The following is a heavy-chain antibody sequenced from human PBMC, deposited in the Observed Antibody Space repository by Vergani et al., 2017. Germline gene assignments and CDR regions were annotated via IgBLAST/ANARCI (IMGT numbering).Heavy chain of an antibody. CDR3: ARETVVTSWDGYRFHYMDV. Sequence: QVQLQESGPGLVKPSQTLSLTCSVSGGAVNSGSNFWTWIRQPAGKGLEWIGRTSTDGSTHYKPSLKSRVTVSVDTSETQISLRLTSVTAEDTAVYYCARETVVTSWDGYRFHYMDVWGKGTTVTVSS. CDR2: TSTDGST. V-gene: IGHV4-61*02. J-gene: IGHJ6*03. D-gene: IGHD3-16*02. CDR1: GGAVNSGSNF.